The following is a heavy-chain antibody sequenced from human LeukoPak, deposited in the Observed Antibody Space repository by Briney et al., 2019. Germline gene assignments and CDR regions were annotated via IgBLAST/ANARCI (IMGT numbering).Heavy chain of an antibody. V-gene: IGHV1-69*01. CDR2: IIPIFGTA. D-gene: IGHD3-22*01. Sequence: ASVKVSCKASGGTFSSYAISWVRQAPGQGLEWMGGIIPIFGTANYAQKFQGRVTITADESTSTAYMELSSLRSEDTAVYYCARDDYDSSGYYQPEYFQHWGQGTLVTVSS. CDR1: GGTFSSYA. CDR3: ARDDYDSSGYYQPEYFQH. J-gene: IGHJ1*01.